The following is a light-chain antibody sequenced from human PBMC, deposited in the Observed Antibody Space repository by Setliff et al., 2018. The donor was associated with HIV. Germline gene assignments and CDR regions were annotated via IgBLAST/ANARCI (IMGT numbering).Light chain of an antibody. Sequence: SALAQPASVSGSPGHSIAISCTGTSSDIGEYDYVSWYQQHPGKAPKLILYAVTYRPSGVSNRFSGSKSGNTASLTISGLQAEDEADYYCSSHRDTHTLEVFGTGTKVTVL. CDR3: SSHRDTHTLEV. CDR2: AVT. V-gene: IGLV2-14*03. J-gene: IGLJ1*01. CDR1: SSDIGEYDY.